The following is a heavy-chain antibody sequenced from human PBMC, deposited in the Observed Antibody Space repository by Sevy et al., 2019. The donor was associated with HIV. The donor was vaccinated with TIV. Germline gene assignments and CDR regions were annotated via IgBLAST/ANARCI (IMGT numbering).Heavy chain of an antibody. V-gene: IGHV3-33*01. CDR3: ARDLEFYDYGDYGPAFNPDY. CDR2: IWFDGSNK. D-gene: IGHD4-17*01. Sequence: GGSLRLSCAASGFTFSSYGMHWVRQAPGKGLEWLAVIWFDGSNKYYADSVKGRFTISRDMAKNTLHLLMNSLRAKDTAVYYCARDLEFYDYGDYGPAFNPDYWGRGTLVTVSS. J-gene: IGHJ4*02. CDR1: GFTFSSYG.